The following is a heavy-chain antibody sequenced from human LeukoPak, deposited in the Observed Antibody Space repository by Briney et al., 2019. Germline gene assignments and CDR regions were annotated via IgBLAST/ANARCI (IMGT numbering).Heavy chain of an antibody. CDR1: GGSFSGYY. J-gene: IGHJ5*02. CDR2: INHSGST. V-gene: IGHV4-34*01. D-gene: IGHD2-2*02. Sequence: PSETLSLTCAVYGGSFSGYYWSWIRQPPGKGLEWIGEINHSGSTNYNPSLKSRVTISVDTSKNQFSLKLSSVTAADTAVYYCARVLGPDCSSTSCYTDWFDPWGRGTLVTVSS. CDR3: ARVLGPDCSSTSCYTDWFDP.